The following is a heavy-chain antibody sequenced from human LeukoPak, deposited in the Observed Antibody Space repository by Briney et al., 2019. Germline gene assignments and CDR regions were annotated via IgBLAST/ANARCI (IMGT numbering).Heavy chain of an antibody. Sequence: SETLSLTCAVYGGSFSGYYWSWIRQPPGKGLEWIGEINHSGSTNYNPSLKSRVTISVDTSKNQFSLKLSSVTAADTAVYYCATIRYCSSTSCYMLFDYWGQGTLVTVSS. CDR2: INHSGST. J-gene: IGHJ4*02. CDR3: ATIRYCSSTSCYMLFDY. V-gene: IGHV4-34*01. D-gene: IGHD2-2*02. CDR1: GGSFSGYY.